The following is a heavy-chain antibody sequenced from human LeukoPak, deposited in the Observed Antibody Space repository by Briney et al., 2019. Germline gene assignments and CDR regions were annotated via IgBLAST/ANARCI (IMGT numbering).Heavy chain of an antibody. D-gene: IGHD1-14*01. CDR1: GFTFSSYG. Sequence: GGSLRLSCAASGFTFSSYGMHWVRQAPGKGLEWVAVIWYDGSNKYYADSVKGRFTISRDNSKNTLYLQMNSLRAEDTAVYYCAKAGDYYYYYMDVWGKGTTVTVS. CDR2: IWYDGSNK. CDR3: AKAGDYYYYYMDV. V-gene: IGHV3-33*06. J-gene: IGHJ6*03.